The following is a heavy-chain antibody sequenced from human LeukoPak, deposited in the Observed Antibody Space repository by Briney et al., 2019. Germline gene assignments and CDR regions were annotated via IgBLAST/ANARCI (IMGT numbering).Heavy chain of an antibody. V-gene: IGHV4-39*07. J-gene: IGHJ3*02. CDR3: AREVGRLYHPPGANAFDI. D-gene: IGHD2-2*01. Sequence: PSETLSLTCTVSGGSISSSSYYWGWIRQPPGKGLEWIGSIYYSGSTNYNPSLKSRVTISVDTSKNQFSLKLSSVTAADTAVYYCAREVGRLYHPPGANAFDIWGQGTMVTVSS. CDR1: GGSISSSSYY. CDR2: IYYSGST.